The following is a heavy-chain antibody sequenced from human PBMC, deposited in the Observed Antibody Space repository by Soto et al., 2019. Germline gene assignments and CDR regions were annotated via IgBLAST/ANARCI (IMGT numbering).Heavy chain of an antibody. Sequence: QVQLVQSGAEVKKPGASVKVSCKASGYTFTSYGITWVRQAPGQGLEWMGWIDPNNGNRKYAQKFVGRVTMTTDTSTGTAYMEQRNLRSDDTAVYYCARDFSGLPRGRFDSWGQGTLVTVSS. V-gene: IGHV1-18*01. D-gene: IGHD4-17*01. J-gene: IGHJ4*02. CDR2: IDPNNGNR. CDR3: ARDFSGLPRGRFDS. CDR1: GYTFTSYG.